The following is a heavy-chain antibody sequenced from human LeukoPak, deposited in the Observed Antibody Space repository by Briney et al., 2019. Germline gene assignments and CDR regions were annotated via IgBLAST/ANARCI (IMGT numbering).Heavy chain of an antibody. J-gene: IGHJ5*02. D-gene: IGHD2-15*01. CDR1: GYTFTDYC. Sequence: ASVKVSCKASGYTFTDYCMHWVRQAPGQGLEWMGWINSNSGGTNYAQKFQGRVTMTRDTSISTAYMELSRLRSDDTAVYYGARGNIVVVVAASRNWFDPWGQGTLVTVSS. V-gene: IGHV1-2*02. CDR3: ARGNIVVVVAASRNWFDP. CDR2: INSNSGGT.